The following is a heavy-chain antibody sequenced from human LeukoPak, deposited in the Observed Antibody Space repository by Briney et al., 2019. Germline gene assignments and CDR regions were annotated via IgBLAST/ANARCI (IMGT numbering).Heavy chain of an antibody. Sequence: PGGSLRLSCAASGFTFSSYAMSWVRQAPGKGLEWVSAISGSGGSTYYADSVKGRFTISRDNSKNTLYLQMNSLRAEDTAVYFCEKAAYDIVVVPAATGDYYYYYMDVWGKGTTVTVSS. CDR2: ISGSGGST. V-gene: IGHV3-23*01. CDR1: GFTFSSYA. J-gene: IGHJ6*03. CDR3: EKAAYDIVVVPAATGDYYYYYMDV. D-gene: IGHD2-2*01.